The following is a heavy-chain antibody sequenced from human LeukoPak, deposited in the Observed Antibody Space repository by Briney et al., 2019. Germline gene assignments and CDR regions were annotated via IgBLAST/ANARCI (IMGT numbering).Heavy chain of an antibody. D-gene: IGHD3-22*01. CDR2: ISGSGGST. CDR3: AKVVRGLPYYYDCSGYLMWGDY. Sequence: TGGSLRLSCAASGFTFSSYAMSWVRQAPGKGLEWVSAISGSGGSTYYADSVKGRFTISRDNSKNTLYLQMNSLRAEDTAVYYCAKVVRGLPYYYDCSGYLMWGDYWGQGTLVTVSS. V-gene: IGHV3-23*01. J-gene: IGHJ4*02. CDR1: GFTFSSYA.